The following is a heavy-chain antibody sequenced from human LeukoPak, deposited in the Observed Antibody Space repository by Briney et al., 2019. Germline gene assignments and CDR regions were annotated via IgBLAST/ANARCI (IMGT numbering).Heavy chain of an antibody. CDR3: ARVAFRSSSYISGIDY. CDR1: GFTVSSNY. D-gene: IGHD6-6*01. V-gene: IGHV3-53*01. J-gene: IGHJ4*02. Sequence: GGSLRLSCAASGFTVSSNYMSWVRYSPGKGLEWVSVIYSGGSTYYADSVKGRFTISRDNPKNTLYLQMNSLRAEDTAVYYCARVAFRSSSYISGIDYWGQGTLVTVSS. CDR2: IYSGGST.